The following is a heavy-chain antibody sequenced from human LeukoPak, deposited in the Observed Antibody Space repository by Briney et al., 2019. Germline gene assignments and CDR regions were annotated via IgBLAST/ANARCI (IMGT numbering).Heavy chain of an antibody. Sequence: ASVRVSCKASGYTFTDFNFHWVRQAPGQGLEWMGWISPSTGVTNYAQNFQGRVTMTRDTSTSTVYMELSSLRSEDTAVYYCARVLETGVGDCSSTSCYNYYYGMDVWGQGTTVTVSS. D-gene: IGHD2-2*01. J-gene: IGHJ6*02. CDR3: ARVLETGVGDCSSTSCYNYYYGMDV. CDR2: ISPSTGVT. V-gene: IGHV1-2*02. CDR1: GYTFTDFN.